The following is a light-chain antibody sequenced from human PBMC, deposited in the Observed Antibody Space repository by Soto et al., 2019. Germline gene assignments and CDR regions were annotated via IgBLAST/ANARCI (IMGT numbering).Light chain of an antibody. CDR2: SNN. V-gene: IGLV1-44*01. CDR1: SSNIGSNT. CDR3: AAWDDSLNVV. J-gene: IGLJ2*01. Sequence: QSVLTQPPSASGTPGQRVTISCSGSSSNIGSNTVNWYQQLPGTAPKLLIYSNNQRPSGVPDRFSGSKSGTSASLAISGLQSEDEADYYCAAWDDSLNVVFGGGTQLPS.